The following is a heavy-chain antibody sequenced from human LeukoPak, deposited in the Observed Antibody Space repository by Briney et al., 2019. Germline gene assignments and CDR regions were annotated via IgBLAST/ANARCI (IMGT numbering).Heavy chain of an antibody. CDR2: INAYNGNT. V-gene: IGHV1-18*01. CDR1: GYTFTSYG. D-gene: IGHD3-22*01. CDR3: ARDWTTYDSSGYFGRAIDY. Sequence: ASVKVSCKASGYTFTSYGISWVRQAPGQGLDWMGWINAYNGNTNYAQKLQGRVTMTTDTSTSTAYMELRSLRSDDTTVYYCARDWTTYDSSGYFGRAIDYWGRGTLVTVSS. J-gene: IGHJ4*02.